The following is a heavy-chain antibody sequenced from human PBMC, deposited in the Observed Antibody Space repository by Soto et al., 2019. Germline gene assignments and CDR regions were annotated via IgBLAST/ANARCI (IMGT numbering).Heavy chain of an antibody. J-gene: IGHJ4*02. Sequence: PGGSLRLSCAASGFTFSSYAMSWVRQAPGKGLEWVSAISSTGGSTYYADSVKGRFTISRDNSQNTLYLQMNSLRAEDTAVYYCAHSAGYSSSWPKGGFDYWGQGTLVTVSS. D-gene: IGHD6-13*01. V-gene: IGHV3-23*01. CDR2: ISSTGGST. CDR1: GFTFSSYA. CDR3: AHSAGYSSSWPKGGFDY.